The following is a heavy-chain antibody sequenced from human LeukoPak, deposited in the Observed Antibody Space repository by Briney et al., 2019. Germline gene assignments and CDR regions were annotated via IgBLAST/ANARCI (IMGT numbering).Heavy chain of an antibody. V-gene: IGHV3-20*04. J-gene: IGHJ6*03. Sequence: PGGSLRLSCAASGFTFGDYGMSWVRQAPGKGLEWVSGVNRNGDSTGYAESVKGRFTISRDNARNSLYLQMNSLRAEDTALYYCARSNKDYYVSYYLDVWAKGTTVTVSS. CDR3: ARSNKDYYVSYYLDV. CDR1: GFTFGDYG. CDR2: VNRNGDST.